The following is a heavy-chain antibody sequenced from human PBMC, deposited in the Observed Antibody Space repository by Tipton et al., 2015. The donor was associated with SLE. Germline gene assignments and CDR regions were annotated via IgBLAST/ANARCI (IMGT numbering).Heavy chain of an antibody. CDR3: ARDLTRGGGAFDI. CDR1: GGSISSHY. Sequence: TLSLTCAVSGGSISSHYWNWIRQPPGKGLEWIGYMYYSGSTNYNPSLKSRVTISIDTSKNQFSLRLSSVTAADTAVYYCARDLTRGGGAFDIWGQGTMGTVSS. V-gene: IGHV4-59*11. D-gene: IGHD3-9*01. J-gene: IGHJ3*02. CDR2: MYYSGST.